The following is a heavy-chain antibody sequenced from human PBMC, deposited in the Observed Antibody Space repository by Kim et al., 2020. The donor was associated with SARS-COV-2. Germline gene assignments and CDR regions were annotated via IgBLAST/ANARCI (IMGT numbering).Heavy chain of an antibody. Sequence: SETLSLTCTVSGGSISSYYWSWIRQPPGKGLEWIGYIYYSGSTNYNPSLKSRVTISVDTSKNQFSLKLSSVTAADTAVYYCARGGRLGSSWTGRYFDYWGQGTLVTVSS. J-gene: IGHJ4*02. CDR2: IYYSGST. D-gene: IGHD6-13*01. CDR1: GGSISSYY. CDR3: ARGGRLGSSWTGRYFDY. V-gene: IGHV4-59*01.